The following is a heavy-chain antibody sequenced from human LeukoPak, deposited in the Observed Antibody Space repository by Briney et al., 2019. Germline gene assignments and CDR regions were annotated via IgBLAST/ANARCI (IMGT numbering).Heavy chain of an antibody. D-gene: IGHD6-19*01. CDR3: AREPFSSGWDY. CDR1: GYTFTGHY. Sequence: GASVKVSCKASGYTFTGHYTHWVRQAPGQGLEWMGWINPNSGGTKYAQKFQGRVTMTRDTSISTAYMELTRLRSDDTAVYYCAREPFSSGWDYWGQGTLVTVSS. J-gene: IGHJ4*02. V-gene: IGHV1-2*02. CDR2: INPNSGGT.